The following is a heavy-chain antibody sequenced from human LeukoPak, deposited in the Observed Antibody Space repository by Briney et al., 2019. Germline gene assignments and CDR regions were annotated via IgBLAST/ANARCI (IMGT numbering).Heavy chain of an antibody. Sequence: PGGSLRLSCAASGFTFSSLGMHWVRQAPGKGLEWVAVLSYDGSNKYYADSVKGRFTISRDNSKNTLYLQMNSLRAEDTAVYYCAKDSLRYCSGGSCYPDYWGQGTLVTVSS. J-gene: IGHJ4*02. D-gene: IGHD2-15*01. CDR3: AKDSLRYCSGGSCYPDY. V-gene: IGHV3-30*18. CDR1: GFTFSSLG. CDR2: LSYDGSNK.